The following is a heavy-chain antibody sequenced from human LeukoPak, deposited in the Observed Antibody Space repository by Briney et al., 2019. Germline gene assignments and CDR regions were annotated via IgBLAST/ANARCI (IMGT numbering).Heavy chain of an antibody. CDR3: ASDRIWFGESTNEY. Sequence: PSDPLSLPCTVSGGSISSYYWRCIRQPPGKALEWIGYIYYSGSTNFNPSLKSRVTISVDTSKKQFSLNLNSVTAADTAFYYCASDRIWFGESTNEYWGQGTLVTVSS. CDR2: IYYSGST. CDR1: GGSISSYY. D-gene: IGHD3-10*01. J-gene: IGHJ4*02. V-gene: IGHV4-59*08.